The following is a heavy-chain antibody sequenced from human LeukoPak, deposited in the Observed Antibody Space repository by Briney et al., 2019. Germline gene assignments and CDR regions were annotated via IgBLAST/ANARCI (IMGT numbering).Heavy chain of an antibody. D-gene: IGHD3-22*01. Sequence: PSQTLSLTCTVSGGSISSGSYYWSWIRQPAGKGLEWIGRIYTSGSTNYNPSLKSRVTISVDTSKNQFSLKLSSVTAADTAVYYCARHYYDSSGYPYYFDYWGQGTLVTVSS. J-gene: IGHJ4*02. V-gene: IGHV4-61*02. CDR3: ARHYYDSSGYPYYFDY. CDR2: IYTSGST. CDR1: GGSISSGSYY.